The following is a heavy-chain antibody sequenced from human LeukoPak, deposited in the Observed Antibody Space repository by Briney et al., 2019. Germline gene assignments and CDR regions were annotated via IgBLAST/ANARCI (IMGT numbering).Heavy chain of an antibody. D-gene: IGHD3-10*01. V-gene: IGHV3-23*01. CDR1: GFTFSNYD. J-gene: IGHJ4*02. Sequence: GGTLRLSCAASGFTFSNYDMSWVRQAPGKGLEWVSAISGTGDSTYYADSVTGRFSISRNNSKNTLYVQMNSLRAEDTAVYYCAKRGLPDYWGQGTLVTVSS. CDR3: AKRGLPDY. CDR2: ISGTGDST.